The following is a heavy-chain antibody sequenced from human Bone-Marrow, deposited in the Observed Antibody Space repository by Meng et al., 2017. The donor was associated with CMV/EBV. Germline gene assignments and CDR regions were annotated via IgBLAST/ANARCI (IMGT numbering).Heavy chain of an antibody. CDR1: GGSVSSGSYY. CDR3: ARTTVTTHSSDY. D-gene: IGHD4-17*01. Sequence: SGGSVSSGSYYWNWIRQPPGKGMEWIGYIYYSGSTNYNPALKSRVTISVDTSKNRFSLKLSSVTAADTAVYYCARTTVTTHSSDYWGQGTLVTVSS. V-gene: IGHV4-61*01. CDR2: IYYSGST. J-gene: IGHJ4*02.